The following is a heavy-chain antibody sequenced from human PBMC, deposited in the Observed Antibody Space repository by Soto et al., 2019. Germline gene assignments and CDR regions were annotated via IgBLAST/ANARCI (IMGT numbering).Heavy chain of an antibody. V-gene: IGHV1-69*01. CDR1: GGTFSSYA. J-gene: IGHJ6*02. CDR2: IIPIFGTA. CDR3: ARGSILYPVGNYGMDV. D-gene: IGHD2-21*01. Sequence: QVQLVQSGAEVKKPGSSVKVSCKASGGTFSSYAISWVRQAPGQGLEWMGGIIPIFGTANYAQKFQGRVTITADESTSTAYMELSSLRSEDTAVSYCARGSILYPVGNYGMDVWGQGTTVTVSS.